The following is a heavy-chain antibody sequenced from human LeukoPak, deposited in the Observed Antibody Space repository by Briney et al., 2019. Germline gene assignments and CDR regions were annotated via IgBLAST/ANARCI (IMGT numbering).Heavy chain of an antibody. CDR1: GLTFSSYS. CDR2: ISASGGET. D-gene: IGHD6-13*01. V-gene: IGHV3-23*01. J-gene: IGHJ4*02. CDR3: AKDTAGPEY. Sequence: GGSLRLSCVVSGLTFSSYSMTWVRQAPGKGLEWVSGISASGGETWYPDSVKGRFTISRDNSKNTLFLQMNSLRVEDTAIYYCAKDTAGPEYWGQGTLVTVSS.